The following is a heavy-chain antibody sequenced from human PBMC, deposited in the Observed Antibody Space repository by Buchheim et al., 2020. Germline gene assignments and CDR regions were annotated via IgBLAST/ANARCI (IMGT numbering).Heavy chain of an antibody. V-gene: IGHV4-59*12. CDR1: GGSISSYY. Sequence: QVQLQESGPGLVKPSETLSLTCTVSGGSISSYYWSWIRQPPGKGLEWIGYIYYSGSTYYNPSLKSRVTISVDTSKNQFSLKLSSVTAADTAVYYCARGFSTNWYTIQNWFDPWGQGTL. J-gene: IGHJ5*02. CDR3: ARGFSTNWYTIQNWFDP. D-gene: IGHD6-13*01. CDR2: IYYSGST.